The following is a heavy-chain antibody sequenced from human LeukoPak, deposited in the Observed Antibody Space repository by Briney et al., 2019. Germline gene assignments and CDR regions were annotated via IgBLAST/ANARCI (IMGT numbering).Heavy chain of an antibody. CDR3: ARGNSGSYSQDWFDP. D-gene: IGHD1-26*01. Sequence: GGSLRLSCVASGFMFNQYTMHWVRQTPGKGLQWVSFISWDGGSTYYADSVKGRFTISRDNSKNSLYLQMNSLRDDDMALYYCARGNSGSYSQDWFDPWGQGTLVTVSS. CDR2: ISWDGGST. V-gene: IGHV3-43*01. J-gene: IGHJ5*02. CDR1: GFMFNQYT.